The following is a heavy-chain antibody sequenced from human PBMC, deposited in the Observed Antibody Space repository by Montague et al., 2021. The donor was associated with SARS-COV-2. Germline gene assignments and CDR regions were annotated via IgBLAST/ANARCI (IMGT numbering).Heavy chain of an antibody. V-gene: IGHV4-59*11. CDR3: ARSISSSGAGDN. Sequence: SETLSLTCTVSGGSLNKHYWSWIRKAPGKELEWLGNIFYKGTTNYNVXRWGGVSMSLDTPQNQFSLRLTSLTAADTAVYYCARSISSSGAGDNWGQGILVTVS. J-gene: IGHJ4*02. CDR2: IFYKGTT. D-gene: IGHD3-22*01. CDR1: GGSLNKHY.